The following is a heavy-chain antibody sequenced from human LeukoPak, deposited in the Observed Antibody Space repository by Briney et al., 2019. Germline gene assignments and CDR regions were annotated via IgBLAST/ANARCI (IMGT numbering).Heavy chain of an antibody. Sequence: GGSLRLSCAASGFTFSSYGMHWVRQVPGKGLEWVAVIWYDGSNKYYADSVKGRFTISRDNSKNTLYLQMNSLRAEDTAVYYCGKENHPGPLDYWGQGTLVTVSS. V-gene: IGHV3-33*06. CDR1: GFTFSSYG. J-gene: IGHJ4*02. D-gene: IGHD3-10*01. CDR2: IWYDGSNK. CDR3: GKENHPGPLDY.